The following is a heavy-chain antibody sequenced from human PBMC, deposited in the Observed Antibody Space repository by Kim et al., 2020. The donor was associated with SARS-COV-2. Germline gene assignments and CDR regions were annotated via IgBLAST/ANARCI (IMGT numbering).Heavy chain of an antibody. D-gene: IGHD2-2*01. Sequence: GGSLRLSCAASGFTFSSYAMSWVRQAPGKGLEWVSAISGSGGSTYYADSVKGRFTISRDNYKNTLYLQMNSLRAEDTAVYYCAKEDTGYCSSTSCYVHYWGQGTLVTVSS. CDR3: AKEDTGYCSSTSCYVHY. J-gene: IGHJ4*02. CDR2: ISGSGGST. V-gene: IGHV3-23*01. CDR1: GFTFSSYA.